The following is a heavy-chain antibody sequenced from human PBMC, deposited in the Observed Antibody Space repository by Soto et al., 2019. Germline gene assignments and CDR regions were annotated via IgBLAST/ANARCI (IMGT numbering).Heavy chain of an antibody. V-gene: IGHV3-30*18. Sequence: VQLVESGGGVVQPGRSLRLSCAASGFTFSDYAMHWVRQAPGKGLEWVAVVSHDGRNTHYADSVKGRFTISRDISKNTVSLEMTRLRAEDTAVYYGAKGGRQWLVTSDFNYWGQGALVTVSS. CDR1: GFTFSDYA. D-gene: IGHD6-19*01. CDR2: VSHDGRNT. CDR3: AKGGRQWLVTSDFNY. J-gene: IGHJ4*02.